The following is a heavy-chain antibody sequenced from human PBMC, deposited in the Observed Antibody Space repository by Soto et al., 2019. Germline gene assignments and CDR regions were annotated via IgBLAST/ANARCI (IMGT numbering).Heavy chain of an antibody. CDR1: GFTFTNYA. CDR3: AKDGETKQWLRYFDH. J-gene: IGHJ4*02. D-gene: IGHD6-19*01. CDR2: ISYDGSNT. V-gene: IGHV3-30*18. Sequence: QVQLVESGGGVVQPGRSLRLSCAASGFTFTNYAMHWVRQAPGKGLEYVAIISYDGSNTYYADSVKGRFTISRDNSKNTLYLQINSLRGEDTAVYYCAKDGETKQWLRYFDHWGQGTLVTVSS.